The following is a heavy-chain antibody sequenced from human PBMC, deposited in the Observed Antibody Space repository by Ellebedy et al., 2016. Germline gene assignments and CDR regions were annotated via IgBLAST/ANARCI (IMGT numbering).Heavy chain of an antibody. CDR3: AKYPPRYSSTNLCMDV. CDR2: ISGSGGST. V-gene: IGHV3-23*01. J-gene: IGHJ6*02. CDR1: GFTFSSYA. D-gene: IGHD6-13*01. Sequence: GESLKISXAASGFTFSSYAMSWVRQAPGKGLEWVSAISGSGGSTYYADSVKGRFTISRDNSKNTLYLQMNSLRAEDTAVYYCAKYPPRYSSTNLCMDVWGQGTTVTVSS.